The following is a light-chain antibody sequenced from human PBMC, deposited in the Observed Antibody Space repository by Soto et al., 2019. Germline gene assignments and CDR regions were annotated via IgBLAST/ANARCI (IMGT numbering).Light chain of an antibody. CDR2: ANS. Sequence: QSVLTQTPSASGTPGQRVTISCSGSSSNIGSNYVYWYRQLPGTAPKLLIYANSQRPSGVPDRFSGSKSGTSASLAISGLRSEDEADYYCATCDDSLRGVVFGGGTKLTVL. CDR1: SSNIGSNY. CDR3: ATCDDSLRGVV. J-gene: IGLJ2*01. V-gene: IGLV1-47*01.